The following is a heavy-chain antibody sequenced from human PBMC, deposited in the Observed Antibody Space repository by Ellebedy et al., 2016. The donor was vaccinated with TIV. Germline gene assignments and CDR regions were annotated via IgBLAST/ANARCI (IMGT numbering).Heavy chain of an antibody. CDR1: GFTFSGYS. V-gene: IGHV3-48*02. D-gene: IGHD3-10*01. CDR3: TRDGGSYGSGRFGRADH. Sequence: GESLKISCAASGFTFSGYSMNLVRQAPGKGLEWISYIDTRSTSLYADSVKGRFTISRDNAKSSLFLQVSSLRDEDTAVYYCTRDGGSYGSGRFGRADHWGQGTLVTVSS. J-gene: IGHJ4*02. CDR2: IDTRSTSL.